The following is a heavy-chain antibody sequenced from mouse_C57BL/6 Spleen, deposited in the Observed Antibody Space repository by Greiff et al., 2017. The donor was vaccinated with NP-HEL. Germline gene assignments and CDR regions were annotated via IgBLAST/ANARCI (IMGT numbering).Heavy chain of an antibody. CDR2: IYPGDGDT. D-gene: IGHD2-12*01. Sequence: VQLQQSGAELVKPGASVKISCKASGYAFSSYWMNWVKQRPGKGLEWIGQIYPGDGDTNYNGKFKGKATLTADKSSSTAYMQLSSLTSEDSAVYFCARSMSYSFYAMDYWGQGTSVTVSS. J-gene: IGHJ4*01. V-gene: IGHV1-80*01. CDR3: ARSMSYSFYAMDY. CDR1: GYAFSSYW.